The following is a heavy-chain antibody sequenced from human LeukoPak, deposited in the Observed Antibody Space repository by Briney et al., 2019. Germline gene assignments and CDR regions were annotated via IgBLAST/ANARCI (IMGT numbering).Heavy chain of an antibody. CDR2: INHAGST. J-gene: IGHJ4*02. V-gene: IGHV4-34*01. CDR3: ARWGYYAHMSGNHRYYFDY. CDR1: GGSFSANY. D-gene: IGHD3-3*01. Sequence: LSETLSLTCTVYGGSFSANYWSWIRQAPGKGLEWIAEINHAGSTNYNPSLKSRLTISVYASQNHLSLNLSSVTAADTAVYYCARWGYYAHMSGNHRYYFDYWGQGTLVTVSS.